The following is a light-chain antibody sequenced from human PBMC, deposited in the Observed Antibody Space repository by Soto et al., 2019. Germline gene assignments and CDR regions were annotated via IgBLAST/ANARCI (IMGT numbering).Light chain of an antibody. CDR3: QTWGTGIVV. Sequence: QPVLTQSPSASASLGASVKLTCTLSSGHSSYAIAWHQRQPEKGPRHLMKLNSDGSHSKGDGIPDRFSGSSSGAERYLTISSLQSEDEADYYCQTWGTGIVVFGGGTKLTVL. V-gene: IGLV4-69*01. CDR1: SGHSSYA. J-gene: IGLJ2*01. CDR2: LNSDGSH.